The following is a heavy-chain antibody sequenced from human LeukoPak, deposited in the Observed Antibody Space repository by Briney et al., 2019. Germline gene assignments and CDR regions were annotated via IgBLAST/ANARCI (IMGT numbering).Heavy chain of an antibody. D-gene: IGHD6-6*01. Sequence: GGSLRLSCAASGFTFSSYAMSWVRQAPGKGLEWVSAISGSGGSTYYADSVKGRFTISRDNSKNTLYLQMNSLRAEDTAVYYCAKDSFSGEQLAHFDYWGQGTLVTVSA. CDR1: GFTFSSYA. V-gene: IGHV3-23*01. J-gene: IGHJ4*02. CDR2: ISGSGGST. CDR3: AKDSFSGEQLAHFDY.